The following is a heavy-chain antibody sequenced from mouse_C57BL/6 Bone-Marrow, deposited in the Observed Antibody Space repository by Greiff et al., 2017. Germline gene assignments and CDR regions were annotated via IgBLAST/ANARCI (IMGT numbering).Heavy chain of an antibody. Sequence: QVQLQQPGAELVKPGASVKLSCKASGYTFTSSWMHWVKQRPGRGLEWIGRIDPNSGGTKYNEKFKSKATLTVDKPSSTAYMQLSSLTSEDSAVYYCARGGTTVVATNFYFDYWGQGTTLTVSS. V-gene: IGHV1-72*01. J-gene: IGHJ2*01. CDR3: ARGGTTVVATNFYFDY. CDR2: IDPNSGGT. CDR1: GYTFTSSW. D-gene: IGHD1-1*01.